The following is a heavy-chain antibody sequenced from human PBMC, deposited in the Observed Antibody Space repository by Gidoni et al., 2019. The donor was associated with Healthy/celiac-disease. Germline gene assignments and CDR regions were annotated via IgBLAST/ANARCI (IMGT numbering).Heavy chain of an antibody. CDR1: GFTSSSHA. D-gene: IGHD2-2*01. Sequence: EVQLVESGGGLVQPGGSLRHSCAATGFTSSSHAMSWVRQAPGKGLEWVSAISGSGGSTYYADSVKGRFTISRDNSKHTLYLQMNSLRAEDTAVYYCAKVGDVVPAALHSNWFDPWGQGTLVTVSS. CDR2: ISGSGGST. V-gene: IGHV3-23*04. CDR3: AKVGDVVPAALHSNWFDP. J-gene: IGHJ5*02.